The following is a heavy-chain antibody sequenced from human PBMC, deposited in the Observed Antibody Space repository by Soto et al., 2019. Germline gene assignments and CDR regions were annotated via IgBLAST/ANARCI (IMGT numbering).Heavy chain of an antibody. Sequence: GGSLRLSCAASGFKFSNYAMSWVRQAPGKGLEWVSLISATGGGTYYADSVKGRFTISRDNSHNTLYLQVHSLSAEDTAVYYCAKDRRAGGNSAFYFDFWGQGAQVTVSS. D-gene: IGHD3-16*01. CDR2: ISATGGGT. J-gene: IGHJ4*02. V-gene: IGHV3-23*01. CDR1: GFKFSNYA. CDR3: AKDRRAGGNSAFYFDF.